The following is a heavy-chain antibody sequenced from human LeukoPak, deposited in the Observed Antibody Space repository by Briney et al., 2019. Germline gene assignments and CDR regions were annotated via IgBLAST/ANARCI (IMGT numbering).Heavy chain of an antibody. J-gene: IGHJ4*02. V-gene: IGHV1-18*01. CDR2: ISAYNGNT. Sequence: ASVKVSCKASGYTFTSYGITWVRQAPGQGLEWMGWISAYNGNTNYAQKLQGRVTMTTDTSTSTAYMELRRLRSDDTAVYYCARVFRGEYYFDYWGQGTLVTVSS. CDR1: GYTFTSYG. CDR3: ARVFRGEYYFDY. D-gene: IGHD3-10*02.